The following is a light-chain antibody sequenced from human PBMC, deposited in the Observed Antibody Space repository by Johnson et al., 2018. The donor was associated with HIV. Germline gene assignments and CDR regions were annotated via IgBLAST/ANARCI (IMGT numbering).Light chain of an antibody. CDR1: RSNIGSNF. V-gene: IGLV1-51*01. J-gene: IGLJ1*01. CDR3: GTWDSRLSVYV. Sequence: QSVLTQPPSVSAAPGQKVTISCSGSRSNIGSNFVSWYRHLPGIAPKLLIYDNYKRPSGIPDRFSGSKSGTSATLAITGLQIGDESDYYCGTWDSRLSVYVFATGTKVTVL. CDR2: DNY.